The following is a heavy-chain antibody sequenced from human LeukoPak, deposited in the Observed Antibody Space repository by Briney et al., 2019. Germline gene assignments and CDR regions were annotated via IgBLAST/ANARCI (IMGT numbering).Heavy chain of an antibody. CDR1: GGPISSSNYY. Sequence: PSETPSLTCTVSGGPISSSNYYWGWIRQPPGKGLEWIGSVYYSGNSYYNPSLKRRVTISVDTSKNQFSLKLTSVTAADTAVYYCARSNRPYSNHEYYFDYWGQGTMVTVSS. V-gene: IGHV4-39*01. CDR3: ARSNRPYSNHEYYFDY. D-gene: IGHD4-11*01. J-gene: IGHJ4*02. CDR2: VYYSGNS.